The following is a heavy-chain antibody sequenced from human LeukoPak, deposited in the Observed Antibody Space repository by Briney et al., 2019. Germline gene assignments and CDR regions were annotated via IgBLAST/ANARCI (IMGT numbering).Heavy chain of an antibody. V-gene: IGHV3-30*18. CDR1: GFTFSSYG. D-gene: IGHD1-26*01. CDR2: ISYDGSNK. CDR3: AKSPSGRSRISRFDY. J-gene: IGHJ4*02. Sequence: TGGSLRLSCAASGFTFSSYGMHWVRQAPGKGLEWVAVISYDGSNKYYADSVNGRLTISRDNSKNTLSLQMNSLRAEDTAVYYCAKSPSGRSRISRFDYWGQGILVTVSS.